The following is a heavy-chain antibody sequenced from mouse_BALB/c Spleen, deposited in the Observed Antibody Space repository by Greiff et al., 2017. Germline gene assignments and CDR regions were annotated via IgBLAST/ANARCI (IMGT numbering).Heavy chain of an antibody. CDR1: GFTFSSYG. CDR3: AREGDMITTWFAY. CDR2: INSNGGST. V-gene: IGHV5-6-3*01. Sequence: EVKVVESGGGLVQPGGSLKLSCAASGFTFSSYGMSWVRQTPDKRLELVATINSNGGSTYYPDSVKGRFTISRDNAKNTLYLQMSSLKSEDTAMYYCAREGDMITTWFAYWGQGTLVTVSA. J-gene: IGHJ3*01. D-gene: IGHD2-4*01.